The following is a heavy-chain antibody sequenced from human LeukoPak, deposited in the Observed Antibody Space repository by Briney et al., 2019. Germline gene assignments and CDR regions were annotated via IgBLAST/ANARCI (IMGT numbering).Heavy chain of an antibody. CDR2: IWYGGSNK. D-gene: IGHD6-13*01. V-gene: IGHV3-33*08. J-gene: IGHJ3*02. CDR1: GFTFSSYG. CDR3: ASPLGIAAAGSLWAFDI. Sequence: WGSLRLSCAASGFTFSSYGMHWVRQAPGKGLEWVAVIWYGGSNKYYADSVKGRFTISRDNSKNTLYLQMNSLRAEDTAVYYCASPLGIAAAGSLWAFDIWGQGTMVTVSS.